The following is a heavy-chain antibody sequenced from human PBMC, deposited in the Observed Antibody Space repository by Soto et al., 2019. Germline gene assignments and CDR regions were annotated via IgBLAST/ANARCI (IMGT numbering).Heavy chain of an antibody. J-gene: IGHJ6*02. CDR2: ISYDGSNK. CDR3: ARHGMATTGYYYGMDV. CDR1: GFTFSSYA. D-gene: IGHD5-12*01. V-gene: IGHV3-30-3*01. Sequence: VQLVESGGGVVQPGRSLRLSCAASGFTFSSYAMHWVRQAPGKGLEWVAVISYDGSNKYYADSVKGRFTISRDNSKNTLYLQMNSLRAEDTAVYYCARHGMATTGYYYGMDVWGQGTTVTVSS.